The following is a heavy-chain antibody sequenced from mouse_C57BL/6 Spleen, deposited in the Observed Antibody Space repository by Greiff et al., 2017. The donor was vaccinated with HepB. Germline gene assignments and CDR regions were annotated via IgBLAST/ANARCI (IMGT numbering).Heavy chain of an antibody. CDR2: IRSKSNNYAT. CDR3: VRFEYAMDY. CDR1: GFSFNTYA. V-gene: IGHV10-1*01. Sequence: DVKLVESGGGLVQPKGSLKLSCAASGFSFNTYAMNWVRQAPGKGLEWVARIRSKSNNYATYYADSVKDRFTISRDDSESMLYLQMNNLKTEDTAMYYCVRFEYAMDYWGQGTSVTVSS. J-gene: IGHJ4*01.